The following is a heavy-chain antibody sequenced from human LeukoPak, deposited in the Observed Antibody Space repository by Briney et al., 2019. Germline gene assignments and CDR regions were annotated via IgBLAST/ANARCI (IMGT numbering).Heavy chain of an antibody. CDR3: AKAYGYCSGGTCYSGVEY. CDR2: ISGSGGST. CDR1: GFTFSSYA. Sequence: GGPLRLSCAASGFTFSSYAMTWVRQAPGKGLEWVSAISGSGGSTNYADSVKGRFTISRDNSKNTLDLQMNSLRAEDTAIYYCAKAYGYCSGGTCYSGVEYWGQGTLVTVSS. J-gene: IGHJ4*02. D-gene: IGHD2-15*01. V-gene: IGHV3-23*01.